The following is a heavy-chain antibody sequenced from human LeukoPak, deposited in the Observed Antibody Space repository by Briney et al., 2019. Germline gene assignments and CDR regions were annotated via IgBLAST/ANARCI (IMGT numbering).Heavy chain of an antibody. V-gene: IGHV4-34*01. Sequence: KPSETLSLTCAVYGGSFSGYYWSWIRQPPGKGLEWIGEINHSGSTNYNPSLKSRVTISVDTSKNQFSLKLSSMTAADTAVYYCARGGFTTFRYYYDSSGGNFDYWGQGTLVTVSS. J-gene: IGHJ4*02. CDR2: INHSGST. D-gene: IGHD3-22*01. CDR1: GGSFSGYY. CDR3: ARGGFTTFRYYYDSSGGNFDY.